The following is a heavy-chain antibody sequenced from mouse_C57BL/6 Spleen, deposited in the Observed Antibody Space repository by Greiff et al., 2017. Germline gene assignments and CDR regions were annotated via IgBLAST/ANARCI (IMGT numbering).Heavy chain of an antibody. CDR1: YFAFMASA. Sequence: VVESGAELVRPGSSVKLSCKDSYFAFMASAMHWVKQRPGHGLEWIGSFTMYSDATEYSENFKGKATLTANTSSSTAYMELSSLTSEDSAVYYCSVGRGYGDAMDYWGQGTSVTVSS. D-gene: IGHD2-2*01. V-gene: IGHV1-49*01. CDR3: SVGRGYGDAMDY. J-gene: IGHJ4*01. CDR2: FTMYSDAT.